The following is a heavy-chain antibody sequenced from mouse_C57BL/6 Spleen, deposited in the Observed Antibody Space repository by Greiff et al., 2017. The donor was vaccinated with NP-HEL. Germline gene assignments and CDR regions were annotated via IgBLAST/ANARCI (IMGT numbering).Heavy chain of an antibody. V-gene: IGHV1-69*01. CDR2: IDPSDSYT. CDR3: SRLYGSSYSWYFDV. D-gene: IGHD1-1*01. J-gene: IGHJ1*03. Sequence: VQLQQPGAELVMPGASVKLSCKASGYTFTSYWMHWVKQRPGQGLEWIGEIDPSDSYTNYNQKFKGKSTLTVDKSSSTAYMQLSSLTSEDSAVYYCSRLYGSSYSWYFDVWGTGPTVTVSS. CDR1: GYTFTSYW.